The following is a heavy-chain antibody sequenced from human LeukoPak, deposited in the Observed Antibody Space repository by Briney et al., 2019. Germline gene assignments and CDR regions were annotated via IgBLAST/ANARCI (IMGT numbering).Heavy chain of an antibody. CDR2: INHSGST. Sequence: PSETLSLTCSVSAGSISSSPYYWSWIRQPPGKGLEWIGEINHSGSTNYNPSLKSRVTISVDTSKNQFSLKLSSVTAADTAVYYCARHLWGDYHFDYWGQGTLVTVSS. J-gene: IGHJ4*02. CDR3: ARHLWGDYHFDY. D-gene: IGHD4-17*01. CDR1: AGSISSSPYY. V-gene: IGHV4-39*01.